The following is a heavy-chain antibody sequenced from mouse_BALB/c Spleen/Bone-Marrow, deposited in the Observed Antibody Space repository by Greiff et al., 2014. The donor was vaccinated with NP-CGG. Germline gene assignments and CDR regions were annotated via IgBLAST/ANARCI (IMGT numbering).Heavy chain of an antibody. J-gene: IGHJ4*01. CDR3: ARSEGRYYFAMNY. CDR2: INPNNGGT. Sequence: EVQLQQSGPELVKPGTSVKISCKTSGYTFTEYTMHWVKQSHGKSLEWIGGINPNNGGTSYNQKFKGKATLTVDKSSSTAYMEFRSLTSEDSAVYYCARSEGRYYFAMNYWGQGTSVTVSS. CDR1: GYTFTEYT. V-gene: IGHV1-18*01.